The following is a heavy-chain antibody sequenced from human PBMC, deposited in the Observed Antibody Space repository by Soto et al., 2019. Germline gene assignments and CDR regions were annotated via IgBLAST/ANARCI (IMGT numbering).Heavy chain of an antibody. J-gene: IGHJ6*02. Sequence: ASVKVSCKASGYTFTSYGISWVRQAPGQGLEWMGWISAYNGNTNYAQKLQGRVTMTTDTSTSTAYMELRSLRSDDTAVYYCARGGRYCSGGSCYWYGMDVWGQGTKVTVSS. CDR2: ISAYNGNT. CDR3: ARGGRYCSGGSCYWYGMDV. V-gene: IGHV1-18*01. D-gene: IGHD2-15*01. CDR1: GYTFTSYG.